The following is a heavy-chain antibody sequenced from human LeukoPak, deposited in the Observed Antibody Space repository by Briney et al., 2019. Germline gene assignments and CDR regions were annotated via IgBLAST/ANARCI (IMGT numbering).Heavy chain of an antibody. D-gene: IGHD3-22*01. CDR3: ARGLTMIVVVTDTFQH. CDR2: IYYSGST. J-gene: IGHJ1*01. Sequence: SETLSLTCTVSGGSISSSSYYWGCIRQPPGKGLEWIGSIYYSGSTNYNPSLMSRVTISGDTSKNQFSLKLSSVTAADTAVYYCARGLTMIVVVTDTFQHWGQGTLVTVSS. V-gene: IGHV4-39*07. CDR1: GGSISSSSYY.